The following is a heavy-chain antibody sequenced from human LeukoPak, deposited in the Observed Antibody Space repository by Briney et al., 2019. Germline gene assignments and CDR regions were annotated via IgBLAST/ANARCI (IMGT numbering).Heavy chain of an antibody. Sequence: ASVKVSCKASGYTFTGYYMHWVRQAPGQGLEWMGRINPNSGGTNYAQEFQGRVTMTRDTSISTAYMELSRLRSDDTAVYYCAILGEDCSGGSCYNDYFDYWGQGTLVTVSS. CDR2: INPNSGGT. CDR3: AILGEDCSGGSCYNDYFDY. D-gene: IGHD2-15*01. J-gene: IGHJ4*02. V-gene: IGHV1-2*06. CDR1: GYTFTGYY.